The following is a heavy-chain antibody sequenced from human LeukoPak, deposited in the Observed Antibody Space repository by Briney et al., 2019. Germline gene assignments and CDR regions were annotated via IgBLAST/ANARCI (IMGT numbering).Heavy chain of an antibody. Sequence: SGTLSLTCAVSGGSISSSNWWSWVRQPPGKGLEWIGEIYRSGSTNYNPSLKSRVTISVDKSKNQFSLKLSSVTAADTAVYYCARGGSDGLRYFPYWGQGTLVTVSS. CDR2: IYRSGST. D-gene: IGHD3-9*01. V-gene: IGHV4-4*02. CDR1: GGSISSSNW. CDR3: ARGGSDGLRYFPY. J-gene: IGHJ4*02.